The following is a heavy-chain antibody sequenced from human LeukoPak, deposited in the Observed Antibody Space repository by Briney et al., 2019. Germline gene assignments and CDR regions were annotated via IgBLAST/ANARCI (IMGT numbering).Heavy chain of an antibody. CDR1: GGSFSGYY. V-gene: IGHV4-34*01. D-gene: IGHD3-22*01. Sequence: SETLSLTCAVYGGSFSGYYWSWIRQPPGKGLEWIGSIYHSGSTNYNPSLKSRVTISVDTSKNQFSLKLSSVTAADTAVYYCARGTDYYDSSGYYYWFDPWGQGTLVTVSS. CDR2: IYHSGST. J-gene: IGHJ5*02. CDR3: ARGTDYYDSSGYYYWFDP.